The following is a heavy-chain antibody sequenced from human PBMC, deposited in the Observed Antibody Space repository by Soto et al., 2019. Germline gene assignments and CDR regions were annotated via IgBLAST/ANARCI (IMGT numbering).Heavy chain of an antibody. CDR3: ARDKITGLFDY. Sequence: SETLSLTCTVSGSSISSYYWSWIRQPPGKGLEWIGYIYYSGSTNYNPSLKSRVTISVDTSKNQFSLKLTSVTAADTAVYYCARDKITGLFDYWGQGTLVTVSS. V-gene: IGHV4-59*12. CDR2: IYYSGST. D-gene: IGHD2-8*02. CDR1: GSSISSYY. J-gene: IGHJ4*02.